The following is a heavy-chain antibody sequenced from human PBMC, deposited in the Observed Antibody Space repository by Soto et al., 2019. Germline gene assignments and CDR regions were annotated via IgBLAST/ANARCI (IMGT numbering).Heavy chain of an antibody. V-gene: IGHV4-59*01. CDR1: GGSISSYY. D-gene: IGHD2-2*01. J-gene: IGHJ4*02. CDR2: IYYSGST. Sequence: SETLSLTCTVSGGSISSYYWSWIRQPPGKGLEWIGYIYYSGSTNYNPSLKSRVTISVDTSKNQFSLKLSSVTAADTAVYYCASMVPAAIPYFDYWGQGTLVTVSS. CDR3: ASMVPAAIPYFDY.